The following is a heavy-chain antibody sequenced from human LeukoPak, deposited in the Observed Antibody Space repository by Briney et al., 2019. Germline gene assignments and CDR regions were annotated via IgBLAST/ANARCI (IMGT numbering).Heavy chain of an antibody. D-gene: IGHD6-19*01. CDR1: GGSISSYY. J-gene: IGHJ4*02. CDR3: ARDAVAGYNDY. V-gene: IGHV4-59*01. Sequence: SETLSLTCTVSGGSISSYYWSWIRQPPGKGLEWIGYIYYSGSTNYNPSLKSRVTISVDTSKNQFSLKLSSVAAADTAVYYCARDAVAGYNDYWGQGTLVTVSS. CDR2: IYYSGST.